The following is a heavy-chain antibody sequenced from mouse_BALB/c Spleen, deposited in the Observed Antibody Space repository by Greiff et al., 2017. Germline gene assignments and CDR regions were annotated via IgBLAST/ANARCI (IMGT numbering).Heavy chain of an antibody. D-gene: IGHD2-4*01. V-gene: IGHV5-6*02. J-gene: IGHJ4*01. CDR1: GFTFSSYG. Sequence: EVMLVESGGDLVKPGGSLKLSCAASGFTFSSYGMSWVRQTPDKRLEWVATISSGGSYTYYPDSVKGRFTISRDNAKNTLYLQMSSLKSEDTAMYYCARGGYDYDGYYAMDYWGQGTSVTVSS. CDR2: ISSGGSYT. CDR3: ARGGYDYDGYYAMDY.